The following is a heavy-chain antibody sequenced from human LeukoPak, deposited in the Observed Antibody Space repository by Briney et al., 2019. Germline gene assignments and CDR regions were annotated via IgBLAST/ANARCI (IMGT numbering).Heavy chain of an antibody. D-gene: IGHD3-3*01. CDR2: ISGSGGST. CDR1: GFTFSSYA. J-gene: IGHJ4*02. V-gene: IGHV3-23*01. CDR3: AKSSRITIFGVANPFDY. Sequence: PGGSLRLSCAASGFTFSSYAMSWVRQAPGKGLEWVSAISGSGGSTYYADSVKGRFTISRDNSKNTLYLQMNSLRAEDTAVYYCAKSSRITIFGVANPFDYWGQGTLVTVSS.